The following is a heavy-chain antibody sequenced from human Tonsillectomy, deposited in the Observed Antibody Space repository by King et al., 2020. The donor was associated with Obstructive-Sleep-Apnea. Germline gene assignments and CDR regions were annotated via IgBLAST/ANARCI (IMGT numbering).Heavy chain of an antibody. D-gene: IGHD1-26*01. Sequence: VQLVESGGGLVQPGRSLRLSCTVFGSTFGDYALSWFRQAPGKGLEWVSFIRGKAYGGTTEYAASVKGRFIISRDDSKNIAYLQMNSLKTEDTAVYYFSSSFIALRGDYFGMDVWGQGTTVIVSS. CDR2: IRGKAYGGTT. V-gene: IGHV3-49*03. CDR3: SSSFIALRGDYFGMDV. J-gene: IGHJ6*02. CDR1: GSTFGDYA.